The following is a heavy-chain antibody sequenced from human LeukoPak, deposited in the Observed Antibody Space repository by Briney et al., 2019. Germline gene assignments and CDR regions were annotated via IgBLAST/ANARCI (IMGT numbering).Heavy chain of an antibody. Sequence: GASVTVSCKASGGTFSSYAISWVRQATGQGLEWMGWMNPNSGNTGYAQKFQGRVTMTRNTSISTAYMELSSLRSEDTAVYYCARARYGPGDYWGQGTLVTVSS. J-gene: IGHJ4*02. CDR2: MNPNSGNT. CDR1: GGTFSSYA. D-gene: IGHD1-14*01. CDR3: ARARYGPGDY. V-gene: IGHV1-8*02.